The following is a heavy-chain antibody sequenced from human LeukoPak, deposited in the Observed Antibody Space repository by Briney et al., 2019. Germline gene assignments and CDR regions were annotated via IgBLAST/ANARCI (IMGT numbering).Heavy chain of an antibody. CDR2: MNPNSGNT. CDR1: GYTFTSYD. Sequence: GASVKVSCKASGYTFTSYDINWVRQATGQGLEWMGWMNPNSGNTGYAQKFQGRVTITRNTSISTAYMELSSLRSEDTAVYYCARGGYGGNSEKNFNWFDPWGQGTLVTVSS. J-gene: IGHJ5*02. V-gene: IGHV1-8*03. D-gene: IGHD4-23*01. CDR3: ARGGYGGNSEKNFNWFDP.